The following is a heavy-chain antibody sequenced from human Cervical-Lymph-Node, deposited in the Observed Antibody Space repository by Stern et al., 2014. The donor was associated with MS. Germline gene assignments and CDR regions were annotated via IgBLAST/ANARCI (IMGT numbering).Heavy chain of an antibody. CDR3: AREPFIAAAGTGAYYFDY. CDR1: GYTFTGYY. CDR2: INPNSGGT. Sequence: VQLVESGAEVKKPGASVKVSCKASGYTFTGYYMHWVRQAPGQGLEWMGWINPNSGGTNYAQKFQGWVTMTRDTSISTAYMELSRLRSDDTAVYYCAREPFIAAAGTGAYYFDYWGQGTLVTVSS. D-gene: IGHD6-13*01. J-gene: IGHJ4*02. V-gene: IGHV1-2*04.